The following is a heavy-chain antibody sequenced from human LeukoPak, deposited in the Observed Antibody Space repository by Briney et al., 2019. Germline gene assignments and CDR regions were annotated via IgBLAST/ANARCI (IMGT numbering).Heavy chain of an antibody. CDR1: GGSFSGYY. CDR3: ASVDKSYYDFWSGYSHFDY. V-gene: IGHV4-34*01. D-gene: IGHD3-3*01. Sequence: SETLSLTCAVYGGSFSGYYWSWIRQPPGKGLEWIGEINHSGSTNYNPSLKSRVTISVDTSKNQFSLKLSSVTAADTAVYYCASVDKSYYDFWSGYSHFDYWGQGTLVTVSS. CDR2: INHSGST. J-gene: IGHJ4*02.